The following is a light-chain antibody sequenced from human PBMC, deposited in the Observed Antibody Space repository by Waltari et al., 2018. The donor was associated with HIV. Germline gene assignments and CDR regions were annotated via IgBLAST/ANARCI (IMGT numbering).Light chain of an antibody. CDR2: SSN. Sequence: QSVLTQPPSASGTPGQRVTISCSGSSSNIERNTVNWYQQFPGTTPKVVIYSSNPRPSRVPDRFSGARSDTSASLAISALQSDDEAHDYCAAWDDSLDGYVFGPGTEVTVL. CDR3: AAWDDSLDGYV. J-gene: IGLJ1*01. V-gene: IGLV1-44*01. CDR1: SSNIERNT.